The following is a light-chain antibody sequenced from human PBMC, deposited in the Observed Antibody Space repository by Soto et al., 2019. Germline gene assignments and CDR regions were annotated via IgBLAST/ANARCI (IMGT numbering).Light chain of an antibody. Sequence: QSVLTQPPSVSGSPEQSVTLSCTGTSSDVVSYTRVSWYQQPPGTAPKLMIYAVSKRPSGVPDRFSGSKSGNTVSLTISGRQAEDEADCYCCIYTSSSTYVFATGTKLTVL. CDR3: CIYTSSSTYV. CDR1: SSDVVSYTR. CDR2: AVS. J-gene: IGLJ1*01. V-gene: IGLV2-18*01.